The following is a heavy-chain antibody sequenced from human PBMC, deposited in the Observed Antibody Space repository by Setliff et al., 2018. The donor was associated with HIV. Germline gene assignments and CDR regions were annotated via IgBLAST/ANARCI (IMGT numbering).Heavy chain of an antibody. Sequence: ASVKVSCKASGYTFTNYGISWVRKAPGQGLEWMGWISTYNGNTKYVQKLQGRVTMTTDTSTSTAYMELRSLRSDDTAMYYCARPSSPDCGGDCYPDAFDIWGQGTMVTVS. V-gene: IGHV1-18*01. CDR2: ISTYNGNT. J-gene: IGHJ3*02. D-gene: IGHD2-21*01. CDR1: GYTFTNYG. CDR3: ARPSSPDCGGDCYPDAFDI.